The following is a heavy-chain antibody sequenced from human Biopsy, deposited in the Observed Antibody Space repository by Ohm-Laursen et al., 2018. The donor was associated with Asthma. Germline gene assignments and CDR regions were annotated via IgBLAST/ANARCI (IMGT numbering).Heavy chain of an antibody. CDR2: IYYSGRT. CDR1: GDAMSTSGSY. V-gene: IGHV4-39*02. CDR3: ARAVSSSSYWYFDL. J-gene: IGHJ2*01. D-gene: IGHD6-6*01. Sequence: SDTLSLTCIVSGDAMSTSGSYWGWIRQSPGKGLEWIGSIYYSGRTYYNPSLESRITISADTSKNLFSLKLTSVTAADTVVYYFARAVSSSSYWYFDLWGRGDLVTVSS.